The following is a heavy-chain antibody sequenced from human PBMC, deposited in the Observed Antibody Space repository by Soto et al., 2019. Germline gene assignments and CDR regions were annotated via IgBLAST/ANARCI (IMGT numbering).Heavy chain of an antibody. V-gene: IGHV3-23*01. Sequence: GGSLRLSCAASGFTFSSYAMSWVRQAPGKGLEWVSAISGSGGSTYSADSVKGRFTVSRDNSKTTLYLQISSLRAEDTAVYYCVKGAVNFNILTGIDSWGQGTLVTVSS. CDR3: VKGAVNFNILTGIDS. J-gene: IGHJ4*02. CDR1: GFTFSSYA. CDR2: ISGSGGST. D-gene: IGHD3-9*01.